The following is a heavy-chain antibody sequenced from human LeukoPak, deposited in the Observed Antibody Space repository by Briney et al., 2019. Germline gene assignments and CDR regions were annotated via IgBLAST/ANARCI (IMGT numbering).Heavy chain of an antibody. CDR2: IIPIFGTA. Sequence: SVKVSCKASGGTFSSYAISWVRQAPGQGLEWMGGIIPIFGTANYAQKFQRRVTITTDESTSTAYMELSSLRSEDTAVYSCARDLDDGYSSSHWFDPWGQGTLVTVSS. CDR1: GGTFSSYA. V-gene: IGHV1-69*05. D-gene: IGHD6-6*01. CDR3: ARDLDDGYSSSHWFDP. J-gene: IGHJ5*02.